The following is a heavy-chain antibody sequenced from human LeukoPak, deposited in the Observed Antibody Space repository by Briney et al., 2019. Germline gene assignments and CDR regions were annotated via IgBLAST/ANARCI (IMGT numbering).Heavy chain of an antibody. V-gene: IGHV4-59*10. D-gene: IGHD3-9*01. CDR3: ARVPLSHDILTGYPSPYNYYGMDV. CDR1: GGSFSGYY. J-gene: IGHJ6*02. Sequence: SETLSLTCAVYGGSFSGYYWSWIRQPAGKGLEWIGRIYTSGSTNYNPSLKSRVTMSVDTSKNQFSLKLSSVTAADTAVYYCARVPLSHDILTGYPSPYNYYGMDVWGQGTTVTVSS. CDR2: IYTSGST.